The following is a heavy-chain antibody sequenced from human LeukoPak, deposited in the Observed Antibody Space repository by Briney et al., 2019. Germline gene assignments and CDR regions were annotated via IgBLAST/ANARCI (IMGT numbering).Heavy chain of an antibody. CDR1: GFTFSSYG. V-gene: IGHV3-33*01. Sequence: SGRSLRLSCAASGFTFSSYGMHWVRQAPGKGLEWVAVIWYDGSNKYYADSVKGRFTISRDNSKNTLYLQMNSPRAEDTAVYYCARDQVDGSGNYGMDVWGKGTTVTVSS. CDR3: ARDQVDGSGNYGMDV. CDR2: IWYDGSNK. D-gene: IGHD3-10*01. J-gene: IGHJ6*04.